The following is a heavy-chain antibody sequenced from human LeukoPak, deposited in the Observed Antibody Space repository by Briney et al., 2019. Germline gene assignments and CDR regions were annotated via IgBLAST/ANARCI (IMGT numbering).Heavy chain of an antibody. CDR3: ARDRRGYSYAELDAFDI. CDR2: ITSDSNYI. Sequence: PGGSLRLSCAASGFTFSTCSMNWVRKAPGKGLEWVSSITSDSNYIYYADSVKGRFTISRDNAKNTLYLQMNSLRAEDTAVYYCARDRRGYSYAELDAFDIWGQGTMVTVSS. V-gene: IGHV3-21*04. J-gene: IGHJ3*02. D-gene: IGHD5-18*01. CDR1: GFTFSTCS.